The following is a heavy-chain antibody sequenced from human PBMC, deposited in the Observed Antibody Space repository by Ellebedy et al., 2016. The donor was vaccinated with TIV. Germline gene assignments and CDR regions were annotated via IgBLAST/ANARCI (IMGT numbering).Heavy chain of an antibody. Sequence: GGSLRLXCAASGFTFSSYSMNWVRQAPGKGLEWVSSISSSSSYIYYADSVKGRFTISRDNAKNSLYLQMNSLRAEDTAVYYCARDLGPWRDYYYYGMDVWGQGTTVTVSS. CDR2: ISSSSSYI. V-gene: IGHV3-21*01. D-gene: IGHD3-16*01. J-gene: IGHJ6*02. CDR1: GFTFSSYS. CDR3: ARDLGPWRDYYYYGMDV.